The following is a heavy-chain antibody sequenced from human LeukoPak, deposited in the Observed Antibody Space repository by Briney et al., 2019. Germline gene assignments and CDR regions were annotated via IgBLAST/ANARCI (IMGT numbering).Heavy chain of an antibody. D-gene: IGHD4-17*01. V-gene: IGHV3-21*01. CDR2: ISSSSTFI. CDR3: ARESYGEEDN. J-gene: IGHJ4*02. Sequence: GGSLRLSCAASGFSFSSYSMNWVRQAPGKGLEWVSSISSSSTFISYADSVKGRFTISRDNAKNSLYLQMNSLTAEDTAVYYCARESYGEEDNWGQGTLVTVSS. CDR1: GFSFSSYS.